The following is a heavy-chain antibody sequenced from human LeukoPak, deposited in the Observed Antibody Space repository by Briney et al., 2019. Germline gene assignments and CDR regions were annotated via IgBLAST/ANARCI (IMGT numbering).Heavy chain of an antibody. J-gene: IGHJ4*02. Sequence: SETLSLTCTVSGGSISSSSYYWGWIRQPPGKGLEWIGSIYYSGSTYYNPSLKSRVTISVDTSKNQFSLKLSSVTAADTAVYYCARLFGHSYRFDYWGQGTLVTVSS. CDR2: IYYSGST. CDR1: GGSISSSSYY. V-gene: IGHV4-39*01. D-gene: IGHD5-18*01. CDR3: ARLFGHSYRFDY.